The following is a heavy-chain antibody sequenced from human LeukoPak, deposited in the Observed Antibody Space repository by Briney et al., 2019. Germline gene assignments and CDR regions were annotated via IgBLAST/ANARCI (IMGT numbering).Heavy chain of an antibody. CDR2: IWYDGSNK. J-gene: IGHJ4*02. V-gene: IGHV3-33*01. CDR3: ARDYGSYYYDSSGYVDY. Sequence: GGSLRLSCAASGFTFSSYGMHWVRQALGKGLEWVAVIWYDGSNKYYADSVKGRFTISRDNSKNTLYLQMNSLRAEDTAVYYCARDYGSYYYDSSGYVDYWGQGTLVTVSS. CDR1: GFTFSSYG. D-gene: IGHD3-22*01.